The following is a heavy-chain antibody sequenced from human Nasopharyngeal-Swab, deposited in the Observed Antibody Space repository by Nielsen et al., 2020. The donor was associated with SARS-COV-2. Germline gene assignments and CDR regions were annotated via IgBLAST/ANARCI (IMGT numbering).Heavy chain of an antibody. J-gene: IGHJ6*02. D-gene: IGHD2-2*01. V-gene: IGHV1-46*02. Sequence: AAEKVSCKASVYSFNNYYIHWVRQAPGQGLEWMGMINPGSGGTTYAQKFQGRVTMTRDTSTRTVFMDLSSLKSEDTGVYYCARRGRCSGSSCDMDVWGQGTTVTVSS. CDR3: ARRGRCSGSSCDMDV. CDR1: VYSFNNYY. CDR2: INPGSGGT.